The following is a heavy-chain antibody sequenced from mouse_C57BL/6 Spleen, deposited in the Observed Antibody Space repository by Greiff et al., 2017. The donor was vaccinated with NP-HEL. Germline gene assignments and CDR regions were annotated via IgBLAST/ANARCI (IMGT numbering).Heavy chain of an antibody. CDR3: ARPDYYGSSPWYFDV. J-gene: IGHJ1*03. Sequence: EVQLQQSGGGLVQPGGSLKLSCAASGIDFSRYWMSWVRRAPGKGLEWIGEINPDSSTINYAPSLKDKFIISRDNAKNTLYLQMSKVRSEDTALYYCARPDYYGSSPWYFDVWGTGTTVTVSS. CDR1: GIDFSRYW. CDR2: INPDSSTI. D-gene: IGHD1-1*01. V-gene: IGHV4-1*01.